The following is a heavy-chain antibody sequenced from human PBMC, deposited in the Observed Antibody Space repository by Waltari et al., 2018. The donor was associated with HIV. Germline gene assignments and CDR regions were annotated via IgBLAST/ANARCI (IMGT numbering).Heavy chain of an antibody. Sequence: QVQLQQWGTRLLKPSETLSLTCAVYVESFRDFHCPWIRQPQGQGLEWIGDINHSGVTNYNPSLKSRVAISADASKNQFSLSLSSVTAADTAVYYCARRDDGLRFNYNGNWFDPWGQGTLVTVS. CDR1: VESFRDFH. D-gene: IGHD1-1*01. CDR2: INHSGVT. CDR3: ARRDDGLRFNYNGNWFDP. V-gene: IGHV4-34*01. J-gene: IGHJ5*02.